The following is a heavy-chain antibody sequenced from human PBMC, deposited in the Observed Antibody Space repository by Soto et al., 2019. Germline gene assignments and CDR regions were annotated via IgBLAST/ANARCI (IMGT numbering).Heavy chain of an antibody. CDR2: ISYGASNK. Sequence: GGSLRLSCAASGFTFSSYGMHWVRQAPGKGLEWVALISYGASNKYYADSVKGRFTISRDNSKNTLYLQMNSLRAEDTAVYYCXKDFDCGGDCNSFYFDYWGQGTLVTVSS. CDR3: XKDFDCGGDCNSFYFDY. J-gene: IGHJ4*02. V-gene: IGHV3-30*18. CDR1: GFTFSSYG. D-gene: IGHD2-21*02.